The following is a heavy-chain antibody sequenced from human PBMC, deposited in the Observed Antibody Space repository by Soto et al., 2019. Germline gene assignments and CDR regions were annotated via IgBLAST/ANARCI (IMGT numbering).Heavy chain of an antibody. CDR3: ARHQREYCSSTSCYGPFDY. J-gene: IGHJ4*02. CDR2: IYYSGST. CDR1: GGSISSSSYY. V-gene: IGHV4-39*01. D-gene: IGHD2-2*01. Sequence: SETLSLTCTVSGGSISSSSYYWGWIRQPPGKGLEWIGSIYYSGSTYYNPSLKSRVTISVDTSKNQFSLKLSSVTAADTAVYYCARHQREYCSSTSCYGPFDYWGQGTLVTVSS.